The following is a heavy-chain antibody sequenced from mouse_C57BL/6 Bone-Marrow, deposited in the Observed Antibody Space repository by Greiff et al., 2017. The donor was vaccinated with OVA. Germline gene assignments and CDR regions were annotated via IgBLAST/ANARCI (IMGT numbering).Heavy chain of an antibody. V-gene: IGHV5-4*03. CDR1: GFTFSSYA. CDR2: ISDGGSYT. D-gene: IGHD2-1*01. Sequence: EVKLMESGGGLVKPGGSLKLSCAASGFTFSSYAMSWVRQTPEKRLEWVATISDGGSYTYYPDNVKGRFTLSRDNAKNNLYLQMSHLKSEDTAMYYCARGGIYYAYWGQGTLVTVSA. CDR3: ARGGIYYAY. J-gene: IGHJ3*01.